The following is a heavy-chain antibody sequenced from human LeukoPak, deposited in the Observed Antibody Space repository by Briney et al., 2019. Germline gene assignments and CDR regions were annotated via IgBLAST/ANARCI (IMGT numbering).Heavy chain of an antibody. CDR2: ISGSGGST. D-gene: IGHD4-17*01. CDR1: GFTFSSYA. J-gene: IGHJ6*03. CDR3: AKDGLRSDYYYYMDV. V-gene: IGHV3-23*01. Sequence: PGGSLRLSCAASGFTFSSYAMSWVRQAPGKGLEWVSAISGSGGSTYYADSVKGRFTISRDNSKNTLYLQMNSLRAEDTAVYHCAKDGLRSDYYYYMDVWGKGTTVTMSS.